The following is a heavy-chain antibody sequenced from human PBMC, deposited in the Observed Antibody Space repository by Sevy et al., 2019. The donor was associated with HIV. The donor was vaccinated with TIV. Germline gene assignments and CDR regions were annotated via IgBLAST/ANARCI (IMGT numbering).Heavy chain of an antibody. CDR2: IYYNGNT. CDR1: GGYISSYY. CDR3: ARAQSYYCRGGPPKYYFDY. Sequence: SETLSLTCTVSGGYISSYYWSWIRQSPEKGLEWIGYIYYNGNTNYNPSLKSRLSMSVDTYKNRFSLKLGSVTAADTAVYYCARAQSYYCRGGPPKYYFDYWGQGTLVTVSS. J-gene: IGHJ4*02. D-gene: IGHD2-15*01. V-gene: IGHV4-59*13.